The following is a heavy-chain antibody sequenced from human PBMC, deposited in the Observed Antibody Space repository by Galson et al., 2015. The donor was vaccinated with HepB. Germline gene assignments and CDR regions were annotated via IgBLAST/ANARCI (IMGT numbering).Heavy chain of an antibody. J-gene: IGHJ4*02. V-gene: IGHV1-18*04. CDR2: ISAYNGNT. D-gene: IGHD1-7*01. Sequence: SVKVSCKASGYTFTSYGISWVRQAPGQGLEWMGWISAYNGNTNYAQKLQGRVTITRDTSASTAYMELSSLRSEDTAVYYCAREPGTTSGYWGQGTLVTVSS. CDR1: GYTFTSYG. CDR3: AREPGTTSGY.